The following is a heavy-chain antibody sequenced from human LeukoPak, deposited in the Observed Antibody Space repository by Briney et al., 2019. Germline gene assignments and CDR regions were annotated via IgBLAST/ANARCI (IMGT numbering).Heavy chain of an antibody. Sequence: GGSLRLSCTASGFTLSSYEMSWIRQAPGKGLEWVSSIDYSGGNTYYADSVKGRFTISRDNSKNTLYLQMNSLRAEDTAVYYCARGVAVAGDTDYWGQGTLVTVSS. V-gene: IGHV3-23*01. CDR3: ARGVAVAGDTDY. D-gene: IGHD6-19*01. CDR2: IDYSGGNT. J-gene: IGHJ4*02. CDR1: GFTLSSYE.